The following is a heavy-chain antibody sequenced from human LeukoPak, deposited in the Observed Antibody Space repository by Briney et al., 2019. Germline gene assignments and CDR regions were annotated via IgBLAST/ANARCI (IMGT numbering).Heavy chain of an antibody. J-gene: IGHJ4*02. V-gene: IGHV3-23*01. CDR2: ISGSGGST. CDR3: AKGLRTSWLAGGVFDY. D-gene: IGHD6-19*01. Sequence: AGGSLRLSCAASGFTFSSYVMGWVRQAPGKGLEWVSVISGSGGSTYYADSVKGRFTISRDNSKNTLYLQMDSLRAEDTAVYYCAKGLRTSWLAGGVFDYWGQGTLVTVSS. CDR1: GFTFSSYV.